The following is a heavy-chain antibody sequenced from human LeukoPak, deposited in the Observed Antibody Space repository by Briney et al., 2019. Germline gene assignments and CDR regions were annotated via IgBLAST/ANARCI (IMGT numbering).Heavy chain of an antibody. CDR1: GGSISSSSYY. CDR3: ARDGQQLVYWYFDL. V-gene: IGHV4-39*07. CDR2: IYYSGST. J-gene: IGHJ2*01. Sequence: SETLSLTCTVSGGSISSSSYYWGWIRQPPGKGLEWIGSIYYSGSTYYNPSLKSRVTISVDTSKNQFSLKLSSVTAADTAVYYCARDGQQLVYWYFDLWGRGTLVTVSS. D-gene: IGHD6-13*01.